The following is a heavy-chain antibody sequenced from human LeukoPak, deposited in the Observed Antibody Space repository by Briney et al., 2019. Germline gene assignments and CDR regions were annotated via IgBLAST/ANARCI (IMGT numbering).Heavy chain of an antibody. CDR2: IHHSGRT. CDR3: ARGRSRDTIFGVALNWLDS. D-gene: IGHD3-3*01. J-gene: IGHJ5*01. Sequence: PLETLSLTCAVYGGSFSNYDWTWIRQPPGKGLEWIGEIHHSGRTNYNPSLKSRITISADTSKKQFSLRLSSVTAADTAVYYCARGRSRDTIFGVALNWLDSWGQGNLVTVSS. CDR1: GGSFSNYD. V-gene: IGHV4-34*01.